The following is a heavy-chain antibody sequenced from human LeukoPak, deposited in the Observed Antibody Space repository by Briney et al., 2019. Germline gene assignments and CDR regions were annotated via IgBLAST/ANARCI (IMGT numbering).Heavy chain of an antibody. D-gene: IGHD3-22*01. J-gene: IGHJ4*02. CDR2: INPNSGGT. V-gene: IGHV1-2*02. CDR1: GYTFTGYY. Sequence: ASVKVSCKASGYTFTGYYMHWVRQAPGQGLEWMGWINPNSGGTNYAQKFQGRVTMTRDTSISTAYMELSRLRSDDTAVYYCARTINYDDSSGYYYGLDYWGQGTLVTVSS. CDR3: ARTINYDDSSGYYYGLDY.